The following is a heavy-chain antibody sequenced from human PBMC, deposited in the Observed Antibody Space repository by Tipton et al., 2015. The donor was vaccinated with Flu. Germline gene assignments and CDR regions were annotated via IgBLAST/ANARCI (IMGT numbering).Heavy chain of an antibody. Sequence: TLSLTCTVSGDSISSGSYYWSWIRQPAGKGLEWIGRIYTHVNTNYNPSLKSRVTIAVDTFKNHFSLKLGSVTVADTAVYFCARAPIGTYGSGSYYNIWGQGTLVTVSS. CDR3: ARAPIGTYGSGSYYNI. V-gene: IGHV4-61*02. J-gene: IGHJ4*02. CDR2: IYTHVNT. D-gene: IGHD3-10*01. CDR1: GDSISSGSYY.